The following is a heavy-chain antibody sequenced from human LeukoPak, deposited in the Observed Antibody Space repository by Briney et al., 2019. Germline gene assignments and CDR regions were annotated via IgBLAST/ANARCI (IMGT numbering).Heavy chain of an antibody. CDR3: VAYCSGGSCYSGYYYYMDV. CDR1: GGTFSSYS. D-gene: IGHD2-15*01. V-gene: IGHV1-69*05. Sequence: SVRVSCKASGGTFSSYSFSWVRQAPGQGLEWMGGIIPIFGTSNSAQKFQGRVTISTDESTSTVYMALSSLTSADTAVYYCVAYCSGGSCYSGYYYYMDVWGEGTTVTVSS. CDR2: IIPIFGTS. J-gene: IGHJ6*03.